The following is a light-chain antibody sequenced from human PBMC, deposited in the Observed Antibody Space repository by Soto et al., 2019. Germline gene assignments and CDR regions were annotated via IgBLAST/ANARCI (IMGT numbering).Light chain of an antibody. Sequence: QSVLTQPASVSGSPGQSITISCTGTNGDIGAYDYVSWYQQHPGKAPKLMIYEVTNRPSGVSNRFSASKSGNTASLTISGLQAEDEADYYCSSYTSTSTPVIFGGGTKVTVL. CDR2: EVT. CDR3: SSYTSTSTPVI. J-gene: IGLJ2*01. V-gene: IGLV2-14*01. CDR1: NGDIGAYDY.